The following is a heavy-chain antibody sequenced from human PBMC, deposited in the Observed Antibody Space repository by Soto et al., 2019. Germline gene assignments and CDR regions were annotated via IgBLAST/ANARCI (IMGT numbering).Heavy chain of an antibody. CDR2: AHYSGST. Sequence: SETLSLTCTVSGGSITNYYWSWIRQTPGKGLEWVGSAHYSGSTQYNPSLRSRVTTSVDTSKNQISLNLTSVTAADTAVYYCARRGLGARFDYWGQGTLVTVSS. J-gene: IGHJ4*02. CDR3: ARRGLGARFDY. V-gene: IGHV4-59*01. CDR1: GGSITNYY. D-gene: IGHD1-26*01.